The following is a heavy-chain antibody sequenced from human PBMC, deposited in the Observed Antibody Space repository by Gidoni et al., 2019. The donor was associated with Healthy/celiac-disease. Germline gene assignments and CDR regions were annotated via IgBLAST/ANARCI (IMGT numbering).Heavy chain of an antibody. Sequence: QLQLQESGPGLVKPSETLSLTCTVSGGSISSSSYYWGWIRQPPGKGLEWIGRIYYSGSTYYDPSLKSRVTISVDTSKNQFSLKLSSVTAADTAVYYCARVTYYYGSGSYSYFDYWGQGTLVTVSS. CDR1: GGSISSSSYY. D-gene: IGHD3-10*01. J-gene: IGHJ4*02. CDR2: IYYSGST. CDR3: ARVTYYYGSGSYSYFDY. V-gene: IGHV4-39*07.